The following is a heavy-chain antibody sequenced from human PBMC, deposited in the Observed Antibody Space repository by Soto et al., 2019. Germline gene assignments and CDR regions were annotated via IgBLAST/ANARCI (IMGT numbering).Heavy chain of an antibody. J-gene: IGHJ6*02. Sequence: SETLSLTCTVSGGSIRSGGYYWSWVRQNPRRGLEWIGNIYYSGNTYYNPSLKSRLTISVDTSKNRFSLNLSSVTAADTAVYYCARDRLMATAGTARHYFGLDVWGQGTTVTVSS. CDR1: GGSIRSGGYY. V-gene: IGHV4-31*03. CDR3: ARDRLMATAGTARHYFGLDV. D-gene: IGHD5-18*01. CDR2: IYYSGNT.